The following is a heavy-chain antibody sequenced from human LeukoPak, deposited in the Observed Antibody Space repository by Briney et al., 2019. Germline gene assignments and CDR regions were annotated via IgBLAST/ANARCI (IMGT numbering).Heavy chain of an antibody. CDR1: GFTVSSNY. J-gene: IGHJ4*02. CDR2: IKPDGSEK. CDR3: ATGYCTSTTCYRSRFDY. D-gene: IGHD2-2*01. V-gene: IGHV3-7*01. Sequence: GGSLRLSCAASGFTVSSNYMSWVRQAPGKGLEWVANIKPDGSEKYYVDSVKGRFTISRDNAKNSLYLQINSLRAEDTAVFYCATGYCTSTTCYRSRFDYWGQGTLVTVSS.